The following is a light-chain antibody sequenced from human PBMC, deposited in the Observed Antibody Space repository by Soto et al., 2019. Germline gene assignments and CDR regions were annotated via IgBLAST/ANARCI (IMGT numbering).Light chain of an antibody. CDR1: SSNIGGNS. CDR3: GSWDSSLSAHV. V-gene: IGLV1-51*01. Sequence: QSLLTQPPSVSAAPGHKVTISCSGSSSNIGGNSVSWYQQLPGTAPKLLIYDDNKRPSGIPDRFSGSKSGTSATLGITGFQTGDEADYYCGSWDSSLSAHVFGTGTKVTVL. J-gene: IGLJ1*01. CDR2: DDN.